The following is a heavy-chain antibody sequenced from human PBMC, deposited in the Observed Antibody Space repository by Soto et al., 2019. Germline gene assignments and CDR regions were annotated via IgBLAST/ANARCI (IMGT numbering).Heavy chain of an antibody. CDR2: IYPGDSDT. J-gene: IGHJ6*02. Sequence: GESLKISCKGSGYSFTSYWIGWVRQMPGKGLEWMGIIYPGDSDTRYSPSFQGQVTIPADKSISTAYLQWSSLKASGTAMYYCARHQRITIFGVVNGMDVWGQGTTVTVSS. CDR1: GYSFTSYW. V-gene: IGHV5-51*01. CDR3: ARHQRITIFGVVNGMDV. D-gene: IGHD3-3*01.